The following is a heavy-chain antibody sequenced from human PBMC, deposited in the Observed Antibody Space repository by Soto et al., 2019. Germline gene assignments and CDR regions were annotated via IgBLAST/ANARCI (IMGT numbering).Heavy chain of an antibody. CDR1: GGSISSGGYS. Sequence: SETLSLTCAVSGGSISSGGYSWSWIRQPPGKGLEWIGYIYHSGSTYYNPSLKSRVTISVDRSKNQFSLKLSSVTAADTAVYYCARGVGYCSSTSCYINWFDPWGQGTLVTAPQ. CDR2: IYHSGST. J-gene: IGHJ5*02. CDR3: ARGVGYCSSTSCYINWFDP. V-gene: IGHV4-30-2*01. D-gene: IGHD2-2*01.